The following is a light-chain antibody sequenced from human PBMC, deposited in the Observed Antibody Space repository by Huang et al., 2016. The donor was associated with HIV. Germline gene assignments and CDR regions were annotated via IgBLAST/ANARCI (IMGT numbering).Light chain of an antibody. CDR1: LSISSW. J-gene: IGKJ2*01. Sequence: DIPMTQSPSTLSASVGYRVTITCRSSLSISSWLALYQQKPGKAPKLLIYKPSSLESLESGVPSRFSGSGSGTEFTLTISSLQPDDFATYYCQQYNSYTFGQGTKLEIK. V-gene: IGKV1-5*03. CDR3: QQYNSYT. CDR2: KPS.